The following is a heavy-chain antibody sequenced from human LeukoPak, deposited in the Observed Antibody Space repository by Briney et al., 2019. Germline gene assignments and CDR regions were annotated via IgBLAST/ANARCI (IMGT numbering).Heavy chain of an antibody. V-gene: IGHV3-23*01. CDR3: ARPVYDFWSGYPPYYYYYGMDV. J-gene: IGHJ6*02. Sequence: GGSLRLSCAASGFTFSSYAMSWVRQAPGKGLEWVSAISGSGGSTYYADSVKGRFTISRDNSKNTLYLQMNSLRAEDTAVYYCARPVYDFWSGYPPYYYYYGMDVWGQGTTVTVSS. CDR1: GFTFSSYA. CDR2: ISGSGGST. D-gene: IGHD3-3*01.